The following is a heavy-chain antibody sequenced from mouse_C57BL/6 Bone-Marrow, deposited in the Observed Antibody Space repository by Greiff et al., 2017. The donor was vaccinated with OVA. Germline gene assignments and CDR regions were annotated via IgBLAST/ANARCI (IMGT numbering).Heavy chain of an antibody. CDR1: GYTFTDYN. D-gene: IGHD1-1*01. V-gene: IGHV1-18*01. CDR2: INPNNGGT. CDR3: ARSVVYYYGSSYGDYFDY. J-gene: IGHJ2*01. Sequence: EVQLQQSGPELVKPGASVKIPCKASGYTFTDYNMDWVKQSHGKSLEWIGDINPNNGGTIYNQKFKGKATLTVDKSSSTAYMELRSLTSVDTAVYYCARSVVYYYGSSYGDYFDYGGQGTTLTVSS.